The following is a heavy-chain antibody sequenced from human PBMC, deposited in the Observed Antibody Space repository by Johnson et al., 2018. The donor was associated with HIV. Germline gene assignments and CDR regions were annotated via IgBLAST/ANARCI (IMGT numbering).Heavy chain of an antibody. Sequence: QVQLVESGGGVVQPGRSLRLSCEGSGFTFSSFAIHWVRQAPGKGLEWVAVTSYDGSNKYYADSVKGRFTISRDNSKNTLYLQMKSLKTEDTAVYYCSTVGYDFWSGFLGHDAFDRWGQGTMVTVSS. J-gene: IGHJ3*02. V-gene: IGHV3-30*04. CDR1: GFTFSSFA. CDR2: TSYDGSNK. D-gene: IGHD3-3*01. CDR3: STVGYDFWSGFLGHDAFDR.